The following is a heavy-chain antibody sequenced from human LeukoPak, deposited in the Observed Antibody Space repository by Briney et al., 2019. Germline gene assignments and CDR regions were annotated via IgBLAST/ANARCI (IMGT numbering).Heavy chain of an antibody. CDR2: ISTSSSYI. J-gene: IGHJ4*02. CDR3: ATSSGYYHGVDY. Sequence: GGSLRLSCAASGFTFSSYSMNWVRQAPGKGLEWVSSISTSSSYIYYADSVKGRFTISRDNARNSLYLQMNSLRAEDTAVYYCATSSGYYHGVDYWGQGTLVTVSS. D-gene: IGHD3-22*01. CDR1: GFTFSSYS. V-gene: IGHV3-21*01.